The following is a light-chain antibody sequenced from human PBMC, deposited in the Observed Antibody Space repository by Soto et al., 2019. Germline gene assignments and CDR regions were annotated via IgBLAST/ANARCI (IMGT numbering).Light chain of an antibody. CDR2: EVT. CDR3: SSYSTTSSPHVL. V-gene: IGLV2-14*01. CDR1: SSDVGAYDF. Sequence: QSVLTQPASVSGSLGQSITISCTGTSSDVGAYDFVSWYQQLPGKAPKLMIFEVTRRPSGVSNRFSGSKSDNTASLTISGLQAEDEADYFCSSYSTTSSPHVLFGGGTKVTVL. J-gene: IGLJ2*01.